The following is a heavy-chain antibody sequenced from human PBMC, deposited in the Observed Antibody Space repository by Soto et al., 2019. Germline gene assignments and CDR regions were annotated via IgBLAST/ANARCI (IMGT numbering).Heavy chain of an antibody. J-gene: IGHJ3*02. V-gene: IGHV4-34*01. D-gene: IGHD1-1*01. Sequence: QVQLQQWGAGLLKPSETLSLTCAVYGGFVSSGSYYWSWIRQPPGKGLEWIGEMSHSGGTHFNPSLKSRVTISVDTSTTQFSLRMSSVTAADTALYYCARVERGTVTTVVDAFDIWGPGTMVTVSS. CDR2: MSHSGGT. CDR3: ARVERGTVTTVVDAFDI. CDR1: GGFVSSGSYY.